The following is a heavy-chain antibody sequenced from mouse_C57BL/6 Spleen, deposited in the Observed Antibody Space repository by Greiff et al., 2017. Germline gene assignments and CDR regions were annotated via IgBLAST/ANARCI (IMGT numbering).Heavy chain of an antibody. CDR1: GYTFTSYW. CDR2: IDPNSGGT. J-gene: IGHJ4*01. V-gene: IGHV1-72*01. Sequence: VQLQQPGAELVKPGASVKLSCKASGYTFTSYWMHWVKQRPGRGLEWIGRIDPNSGGTKYNEKVKSKATLTVDKPSSTAYMQLSSLTSEDSAVYYCARLAAQATDYAMDYWGQGTSVTVSS. CDR3: ARLAAQATDYAMDY. D-gene: IGHD3-2*02.